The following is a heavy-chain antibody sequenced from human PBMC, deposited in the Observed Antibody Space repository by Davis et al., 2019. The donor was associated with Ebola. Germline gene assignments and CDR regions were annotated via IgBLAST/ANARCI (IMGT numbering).Heavy chain of an antibody. CDR2: ISYDGNNK. CDR1: GFTFSTYG. CDR3: ARRIIGGSPDY. Sequence: GESLKISCAASGFTFSTYGMHWVRQAPGKGLEWVAVISYDGNNKYYADSVKGRFTISRDNSKNTLYLQMNSLRAEDTAVYYCARRIIGGSPDYWGQGTLVTVSS. D-gene: IGHD1-26*01. V-gene: IGHV3-30*03. J-gene: IGHJ4*02.